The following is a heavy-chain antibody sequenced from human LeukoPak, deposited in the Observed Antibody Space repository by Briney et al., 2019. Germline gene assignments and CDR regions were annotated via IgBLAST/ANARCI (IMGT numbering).Heavy chain of an antibody. D-gene: IGHD3-3*01. CDR1: GSSISSSSYY. J-gene: IGHJ4*02. Sequence: SETLSLTCTVSGSSISSSSYYWGWIRQPPGKGLEWIGSIYYSGSTYYNPSLKSRVTISVDTSKNQFSLKLSSVTAADTAVYYCARLEPFDYWGQGTLVTVSS. CDR2: IYYSGST. V-gene: IGHV4-39*01. CDR3: ARLEPFDY.